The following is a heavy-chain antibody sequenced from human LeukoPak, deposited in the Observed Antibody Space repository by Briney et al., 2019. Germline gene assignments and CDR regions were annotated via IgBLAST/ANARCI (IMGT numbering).Heavy chain of an antibody. CDR2: IWYDGSNK. CDR1: GFTFSSYG. D-gene: IGHD2-15*01. J-gene: IGHJ4*02. CDR3: ASRRGGIVGDY. Sequence: GRSLRLSCAASGFTFSSYGMHWVRQAPGKGLEWVALIWYDGSNKYYADSVKGRFTISRDNSKNTVYPQMNSLRAEDTAVYYCASRRGGIVGDYWGQGTLVTVSS. V-gene: IGHV3-33*01.